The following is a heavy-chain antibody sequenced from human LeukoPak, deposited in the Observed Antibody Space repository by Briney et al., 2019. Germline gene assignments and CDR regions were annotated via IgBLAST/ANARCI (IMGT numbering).Heavy chain of an antibody. Sequence: SQTLSLTCTVSGGSISSGSYYWSWIRQPAGKGLEWIGRIYTSGSTNYNPSLKSRVTISVDTSKNQFSLKLSSVTAADTAVYYCARDQITMVRGVSRYYYYYYGMDDWGKGTTVTVSS. CDR2: IYTSGST. D-gene: IGHD3-10*01. J-gene: IGHJ6*04. V-gene: IGHV4-61*02. CDR3: ARDQITMVRGVSRYYYYYYGMDD. CDR1: GGSISSGSYY.